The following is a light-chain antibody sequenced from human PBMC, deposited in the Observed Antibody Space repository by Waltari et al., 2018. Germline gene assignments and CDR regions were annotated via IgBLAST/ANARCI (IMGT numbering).Light chain of an antibody. V-gene: IGKV3-11*01. CDR3: QQRSNWIT. CDR1: QSVSSH. Sequence: EIVLTQSPATLSLSPGERATLSCRASQSVSSHLAWYQQKPGQAPRLLIYDAFNRATGIPARCSGSGSGTDFTLTISSLEPEDFAVYYCQQRSNWITFGQGTRLEIK. J-gene: IGKJ5*01. CDR2: DAF.